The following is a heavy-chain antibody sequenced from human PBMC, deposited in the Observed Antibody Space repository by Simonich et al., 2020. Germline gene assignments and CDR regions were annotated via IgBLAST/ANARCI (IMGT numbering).Heavy chain of an antibody. V-gene: IGHV4-39*01. CDR1: GGSISSSSYY. J-gene: IGHJ3*02. D-gene: IGHD6-13*01. CDR2: IYASGGT. Sequence: QLQLQESGPGLVKPSETLSLTCTVSGGSISSSSYYWGWIRQPPGKGLEWIGGIYASGGTCNNPSLKSRVTISVDTSKNQFSLKLSSVTAADTAVYYCARHAGFAFDIWGQGTMVTVSS. CDR3: ARHAGFAFDI.